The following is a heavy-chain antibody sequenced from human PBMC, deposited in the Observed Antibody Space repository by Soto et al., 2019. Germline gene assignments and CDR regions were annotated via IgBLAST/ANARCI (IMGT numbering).Heavy chain of an antibody. CDR2: ISGSGGST. CDR1: GFTFSSYA. D-gene: IGHD4-17*01. Sequence: EVQLLESGGGLVQPGGSLRLSCAASGFTFSSYAMSWVRQAPGKGQEWVSAISGSGGSTYYADSVKGRFTISRDNSKNTLYLQMNSLRAEDTSVYYCAKVADYGDASFDYWGHGTLVTVSS. J-gene: IGHJ4*01. V-gene: IGHV3-23*01. CDR3: AKVADYGDASFDY.